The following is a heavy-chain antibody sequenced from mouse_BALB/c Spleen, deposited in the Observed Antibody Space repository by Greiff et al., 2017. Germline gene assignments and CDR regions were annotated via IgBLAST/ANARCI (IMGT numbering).Heavy chain of an antibody. J-gene: IGHJ2*01. CDR2: IYPGDGDT. Sequence: QVQLQQSGAELARPGASVKLSCKASGYTFTSYWMQWVKQRPGQGLEWIGAIYPGDGDTRYTQKFKGKATLTADKSSSTAYMQLSSLASEDSAVYYCARQHRYDVEATLYYFDYWGQGTTLTVSS. CDR1: GYTFTSYW. V-gene: IGHV1-87*01. CDR3: ARQHRYDVEATLYYFDY. D-gene: IGHD2-14*01.